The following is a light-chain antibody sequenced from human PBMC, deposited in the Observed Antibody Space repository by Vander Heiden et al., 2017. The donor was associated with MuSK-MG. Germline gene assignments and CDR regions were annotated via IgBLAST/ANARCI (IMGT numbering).Light chain of an antibody. CDR2: LGS. CDR1: QSLLHSNGYNY. J-gene: IGKJ5*01. CDR3: MQALQTPIT. V-gene: IGKV2-28*01. Sequence: DIVMTQSPLSLPVTPGAPASISCRSSQSLLHSNGYNYLDWYLQKPGQSPQLLICLGSSQASGVPDRFSGSGSGTDFTLKISRVEAEDVGVYYCMQALQTPITFGQGTRLEIK.